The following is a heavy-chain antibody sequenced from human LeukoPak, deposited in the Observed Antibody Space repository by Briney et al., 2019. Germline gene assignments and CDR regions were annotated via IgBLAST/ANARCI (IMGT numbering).Heavy chain of an antibody. CDR3: TSGYSSGLGSLDY. Sequence: GSLRLSCTASGFTFGDYAMSWVRQAPGKGLEWVGFIRSKAYGGTTEYAASVKGRFTISRDDPKSIAYLQMNSLKTEDTAVYYCTSGYSSGLGSLDYWGQGTLVTVSS. V-gene: IGHV3-49*04. D-gene: IGHD6-19*01. J-gene: IGHJ4*02. CDR1: GFTFGDYA. CDR2: IRSKAYGGTT.